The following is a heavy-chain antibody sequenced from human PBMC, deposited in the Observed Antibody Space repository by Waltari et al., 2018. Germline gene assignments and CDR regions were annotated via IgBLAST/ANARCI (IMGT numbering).Heavy chain of an antibody. Sequence: VQLVESGGGLVKPGGSLRLSCAASGFTFSSYSMNWVRQAPGKGLEWVSSISSSSSYIYYADSVKGRFTISRDNAKNSLYLQMNSLRAEDTAVYYCACDLDSSGWHYYYGMDVWGQGTTVTVSS. CDR1: GFTFSSYS. CDR2: ISSSSSYI. J-gene: IGHJ6*02. CDR3: ACDLDSSGWHYYYGMDV. V-gene: IGHV3-21*01. D-gene: IGHD6-19*01.